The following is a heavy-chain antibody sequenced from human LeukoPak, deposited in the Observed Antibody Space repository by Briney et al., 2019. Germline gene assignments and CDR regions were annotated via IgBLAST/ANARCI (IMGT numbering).Heavy chain of an antibody. J-gene: IGHJ4*02. CDR3: ASFAADTPNDY. V-gene: IGHV6-1*01. D-gene: IGHD6-13*01. CDR2: TYYRSKWHN. Sequence: SQTLSLTCAICGDIVPSKIAAWNWIRRSPSRGLKWLGRTYYRSKWHNDYAVSVRSRITINPDTSKNQFSLQLKSVTPEDTAVYYCASFAADTPNDYWGQGTLVTVSS. CDR1: GDIVPSKIAA.